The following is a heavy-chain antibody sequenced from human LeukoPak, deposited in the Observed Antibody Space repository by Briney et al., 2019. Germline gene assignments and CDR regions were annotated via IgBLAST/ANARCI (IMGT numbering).Heavy chain of an antibody. CDR1: GFTFSNYW. D-gene: IGHD3-10*01. CDR2: IKQDESEK. V-gene: IGHV3-7*01. Sequence: PGGSLRLSCAASGFTFSNYWMSWVRQAPGKGLEWVANIKQDESEKYYVDSVKGRFTISRDNAKNSLYLQMNSLRAEDTAVYYCARLCYGGDCTYAYDFWGQGTLVTVSS. CDR3: ARLCYGGDCTYAYDF. J-gene: IGHJ4*02.